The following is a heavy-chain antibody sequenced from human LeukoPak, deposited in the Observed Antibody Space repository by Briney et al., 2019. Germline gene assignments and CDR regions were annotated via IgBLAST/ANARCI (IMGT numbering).Heavy chain of an antibody. V-gene: IGHV3-7*01. CDR2: IKQDGSEK. D-gene: IGHD6-19*01. CDR3: ARGPAAGNLLGY. J-gene: IGHJ4*02. Sequence: GGSLRLSCAASGFTFSSYWMSWVRQAPGEGLEGVANIKQDGSEKYYVDSVKGRFTISRDNAKNSLFLQMNSLRAEDTAVYYCARGPAAGNLLGYWGQGTLVTVSS. CDR1: GFTFSSYW.